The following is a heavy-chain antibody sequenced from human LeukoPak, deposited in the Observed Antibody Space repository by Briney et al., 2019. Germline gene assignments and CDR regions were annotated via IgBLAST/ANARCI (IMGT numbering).Heavy chain of an antibody. CDR1: GYSFTSYC. CDR2: IYPGDSGP. CDR3: GMSGDRVPLQDDVFDV. D-gene: IGHD1-26*01. V-gene: IGHV5-51*01. J-gene: IGHJ3*01. Sequence: GESLKISCKVSGYSFTSYCIGWVRQMTGKGLEWMGTIYPGDSGPTYSPSFQGQVTISVDKSINTAYLQWSSLQASDTAMYYCGMSGDRVPLQDDVFDVWGQGTMVTVST.